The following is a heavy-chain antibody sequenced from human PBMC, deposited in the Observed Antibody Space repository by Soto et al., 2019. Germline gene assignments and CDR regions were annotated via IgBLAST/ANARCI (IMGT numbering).Heavy chain of an antibody. V-gene: IGHV3-23*01. CDR2: MSTSGGT. J-gene: IGHJ4*02. Sequence: QLLESGGGLVQPGGSLRLSCAASGFTFSTHDMSWVRQAPGKGLEWVSTMSTSGGTYYADSVKGRFTISRDNYKNTVFLQMNGLRAEDSAVYYCAKGLDPGLYFFDHWGQGTLATVSS. CDR1: GFTFSTHD. D-gene: IGHD1-1*01. CDR3: AKGLDPGLYFFDH.